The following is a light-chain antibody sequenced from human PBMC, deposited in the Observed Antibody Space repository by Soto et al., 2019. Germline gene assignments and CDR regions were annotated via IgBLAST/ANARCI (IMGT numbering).Light chain of an antibody. V-gene: IGKV3-15*01. CDR1: QSVSSN. CDR3: QQYHNWPRT. J-gene: IGKJ3*01. CDR2: GAS. Sequence: EIGMTQSPATLSVSPGERATLSCRASQSVSSNLAWYQQKPGQAPRLLIYGASTRATGIPARFSGSGSGTEFTLTISSLQSEDFAVYYCQQYHNWPRTFGPGTKVDIK.